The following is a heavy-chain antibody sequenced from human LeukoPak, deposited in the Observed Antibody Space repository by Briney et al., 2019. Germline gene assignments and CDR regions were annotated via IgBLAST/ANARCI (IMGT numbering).Heavy chain of an antibody. D-gene: IGHD1-1*01. J-gene: IGHJ5*02. V-gene: IGHV3-11*01. Sequence: GGSLRLSCAVSAFTFSDNYMTWIRQAPGKGLESVSYISPSGTDISYADSVKGRFTISRDNAKNSLYLQMNSLRAEDTALYYCARGIDDGDNWFDPWGQGTQVTVSP. CDR2: ISPSGTDI. CDR1: AFTFSDNY. CDR3: ARGIDDGDNWFDP.